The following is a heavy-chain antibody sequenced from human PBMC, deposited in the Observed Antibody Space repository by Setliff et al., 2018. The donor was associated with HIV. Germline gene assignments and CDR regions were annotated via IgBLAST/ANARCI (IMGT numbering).Heavy chain of an antibody. D-gene: IGHD3-10*01. CDR2: ISGYNGNT. J-gene: IGHJ4*02. V-gene: IGHV1-18*01. CDR1: GDTNPSDA. Sequence: ASVKVSCKASGDTNPSDAISWVRQAPGQGLEWMGWISGYNGNTKYAQKFQGRVTMTRDTSISTAYMEVSSLRSDDTAVYYCAREGSPIYYFDYWSQGTLVTVSS. CDR3: AREGSPIYYFDY.